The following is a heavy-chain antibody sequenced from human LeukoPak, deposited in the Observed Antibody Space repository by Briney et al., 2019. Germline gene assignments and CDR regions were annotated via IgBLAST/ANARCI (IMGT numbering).Heavy chain of an antibody. D-gene: IGHD2-21*02. CDR2: IYYSGST. V-gene: IGHV4-59*11. CDR1: GGSISSHY. Sequence: SETLSLTCTVSGGSISSHYRSWIRQPPGTGLDRIGYIYYSGSTNYNPSLKSRVTISVDTSKNQFSLKLSSVTAADTAVYYCARDLPRYCGGDCYMGAFDIWGQGTMVTVSS. J-gene: IGHJ3*02. CDR3: ARDLPRYCGGDCYMGAFDI.